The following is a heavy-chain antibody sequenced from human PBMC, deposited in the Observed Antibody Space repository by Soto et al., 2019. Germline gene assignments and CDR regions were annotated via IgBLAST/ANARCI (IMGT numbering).Heavy chain of an antibody. J-gene: IGHJ6*02. V-gene: IGHV1-18*01. Sequence: ASVKVSCKASGYNFMSYGIIWVRQAPGQGLEWMGWISAYDGRTKYAQKFQGTVTMTTETTTSTAYLELRSLKSDDTAVYYCARVLNGQHYYYSTLDLWGQGTTVTVSS. CDR1: GYNFMSYG. D-gene: IGHD3-22*01. CDR3: ARVLNGQHYYYSTLDL. CDR2: ISAYDGRT.